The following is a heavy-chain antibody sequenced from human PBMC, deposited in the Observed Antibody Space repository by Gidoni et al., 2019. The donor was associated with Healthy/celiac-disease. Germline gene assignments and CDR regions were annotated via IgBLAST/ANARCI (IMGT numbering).Heavy chain of an antibody. CDR3: ARNTVATYYYYGMDV. Sequence: QVQLQESGPGLVKPSETLSLTCPVSGGSIRSYYWSWIRQPPGKGLEWIGYIYYSGSTNYNPSLKSRVTISVDTSKNQFSLKLSSVTAADTAVYYCARNTVATYYYYGMDVWGQGTTVTVSS. D-gene: IGHD5-12*01. CDR1: GGSIRSYY. J-gene: IGHJ6*02. CDR2: IYYSGST. V-gene: IGHV4-59*01.